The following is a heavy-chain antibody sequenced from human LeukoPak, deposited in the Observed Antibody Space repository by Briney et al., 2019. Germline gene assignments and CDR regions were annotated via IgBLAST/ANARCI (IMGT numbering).Heavy chain of an antibody. D-gene: IGHD6-13*01. CDR1: GGSISSYY. Sequence: SETLSLTCTVSGGSISSYYWSWIRQPPGKGLEWIGYIYYSGSTNYNPSLKGRVTISVDTSKNQFSLKLSSVTAADTAVYYCARQAVYSSSWRQPFDYWGQGTLVTVSS. V-gene: IGHV4-59*08. CDR3: ARQAVYSSSWRQPFDY. J-gene: IGHJ4*02. CDR2: IYYSGST.